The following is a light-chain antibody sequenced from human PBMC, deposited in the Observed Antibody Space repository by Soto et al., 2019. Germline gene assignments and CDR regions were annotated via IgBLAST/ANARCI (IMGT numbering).Light chain of an antibody. CDR1: SSNIGAGYV. Sequence: QSVLTQPPSVSGAPGQRVTISCTGSSSNIGAGYVVQWYQQLPGAAPRLLIFGNTNRPSGVPDRFSGSRSGTSASLAISGLQAEDEADYYCPSYDISLSVSVVFGGGTKLTVL. CDR2: GNT. CDR3: PSYDISLSVSVV. J-gene: IGLJ2*01. V-gene: IGLV1-40*01.